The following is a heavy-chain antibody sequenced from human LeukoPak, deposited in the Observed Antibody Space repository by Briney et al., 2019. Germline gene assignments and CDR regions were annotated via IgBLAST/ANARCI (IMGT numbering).Heavy chain of an antibody. CDR1: GGTFSSYA. CDR2: IISMFGTS. J-gene: IGHJ6*03. D-gene: IGHD5-18*01. CDR3: AMSGPPVDTAMVNYYYMDV. V-gene: IGHV1-69*13. Sequence: SVKVSCKASGGTFSSYAISWVRQAPGQGLEWMGGIISMFGTSNYAQKVQGRVTITADESTSTAYMELSSLRSEDTAVYYCAMSGPPVDTAMVNYYYMDVWGKGTTVTVSS.